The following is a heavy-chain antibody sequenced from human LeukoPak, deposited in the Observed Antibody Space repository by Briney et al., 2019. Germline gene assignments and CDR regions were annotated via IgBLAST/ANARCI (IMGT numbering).Heavy chain of an antibody. CDR2: INPNSGGI. V-gene: IGHV1-2*02. CDR1: GYTFSGYY. Sequence: ASVKVSCKASGYTFSGYYMHWVRQAPGQGLEWMGWINPNSGGINYAQNFQGRVTMTRDTSISTAYMELSRLRSDDTAVYYCARGRKYTSGYRVTELGSGYSDYWGQGTLVTVSS. CDR3: ARGRKYTSGYRVTELGSGYSDY. D-gene: IGHD5-18*01. J-gene: IGHJ4*02.